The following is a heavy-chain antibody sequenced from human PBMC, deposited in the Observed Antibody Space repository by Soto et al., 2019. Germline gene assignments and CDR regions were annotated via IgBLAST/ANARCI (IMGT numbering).Heavy chain of an antibody. J-gene: IGHJ4*02. CDR1: GFSITGNGEG. D-gene: IGHD2-2*01. CDR2: IYWADDK. CDR3: AHGYVQLLATFHYFDS. Sequence: SGPTLVNPTQTLTLTCTFSGFSITGNGEGVGWIRQPPGKALEWLALIYWADDKRYSPSLRNRLTITLDNSKDQVILTMNDMGPADTATYYCAHGYVQLLATFHYFDSCGQRTHVTVSS. V-gene: IGHV2-5*02.